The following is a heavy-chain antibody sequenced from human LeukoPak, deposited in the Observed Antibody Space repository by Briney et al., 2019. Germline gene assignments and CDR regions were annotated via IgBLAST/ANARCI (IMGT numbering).Heavy chain of an antibody. V-gene: IGHV4-34*01. CDR3: ARGFNGYNWNWYFDL. CDR1: GGSFSGYY. D-gene: IGHD5-24*01. J-gene: IGHJ2*01. CDR2: INHSGST. Sequence: PSETLSLTCAVYGGSFSGYYWSWIRQPPGKGLEWIGEINHSGSTNYNPPLESRVIISVDTSKNQFSLKLSSVTAADTAVYYCARGFNGYNWNWYFDLWGRGALVTVSS.